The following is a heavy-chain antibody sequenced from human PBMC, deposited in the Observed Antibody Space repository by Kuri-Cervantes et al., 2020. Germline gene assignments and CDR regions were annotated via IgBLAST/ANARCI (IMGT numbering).Heavy chain of an antibody. Sequence: GESLKISCAASGFTVSSNYMSWVRQAPGKGLEWVAVIWYDGSNKYYADSVKGRFTISRDNSKNTLYLQMNSLRAEDTAVYYCAREDTYYDFWSGYNNWFDPWGQGTLVTVSS. J-gene: IGHJ5*02. V-gene: IGHV3-33*08. CDR3: AREDTYYDFWSGYNNWFDP. D-gene: IGHD3-3*01. CDR1: GFTVSSNY. CDR2: IWYDGSNK.